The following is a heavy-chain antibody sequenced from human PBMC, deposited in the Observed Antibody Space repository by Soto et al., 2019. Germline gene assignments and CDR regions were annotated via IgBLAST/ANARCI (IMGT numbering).Heavy chain of an antibody. CDR2: INSDGRYT. Sequence: EVQLVESGGGLVQPGGSLRLSCVASGFIFSNCWMYWVRQAPGMGLVWVSHINSDGRYTTYADSVKGRFTISRDNAKNTLYLQMTSLRAEDTAVYYCVRAIGHYGMDVWGRGTTVTVSS. V-gene: IGHV3-74*01. CDR1: GFIFSNCW. D-gene: IGHD3-22*01. CDR3: VRAIGHYGMDV. J-gene: IGHJ6*02.